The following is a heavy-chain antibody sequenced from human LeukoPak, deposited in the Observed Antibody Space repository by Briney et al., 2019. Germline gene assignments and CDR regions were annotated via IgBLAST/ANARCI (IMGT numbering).Heavy chain of an antibody. Sequence: GESLKISCKGSGYTFSSSWIGWVRQMPEKGLEWMGIIYPGDSDTRYSPSFQGQVTISADKSINTAYLQWSSLKATDTGIYYCARQYGRPFDYWGQGTLVTVSS. CDR1: GYTFSSSW. CDR3: ARQYGRPFDY. D-gene: IGHD4-17*01. J-gene: IGHJ4*02. V-gene: IGHV5-51*01. CDR2: IYPGDSDT.